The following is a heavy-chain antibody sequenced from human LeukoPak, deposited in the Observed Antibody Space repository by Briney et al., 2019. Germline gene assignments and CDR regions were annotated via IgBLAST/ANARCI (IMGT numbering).Heavy chain of an antibody. Sequence: ASVKVSCKASGYTVTSYGISWGRQAPGQGLEWMRWISAYNGNTNYAQKLQGRVTMTTDTSTSTAYMELRSLRSDDTAVYYCARVNYYDSRGYYGHYYYYYYMDVWGKGTTVTVSS. CDR3: ARVNYYDSRGYYGHYYYYYYMDV. V-gene: IGHV1-18*01. D-gene: IGHD3-22*01. CDR1: GYTVTSYG. CDR2: ISAYNGNT. J-gene: IGHJ6*03.